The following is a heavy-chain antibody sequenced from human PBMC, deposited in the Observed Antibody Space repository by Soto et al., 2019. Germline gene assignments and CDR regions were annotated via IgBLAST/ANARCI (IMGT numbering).Heavy chain of an antibody. Sequence: RLSCAASGFTFSSFGIHWVRQAPGKGLEWVAVISYNGIDKNYGDSVKGRFTISREIFKTMVYLQVNSLRAEDSAVYYCAKDLREMATIRPDYWGQGTLVTVSS. CDR1: GFTFSSFG. D-gene: IGHD5-12*01. J-gene: IGHJ4*02. CDR2: ISYNGIDK. CDR3: AKDLREMATIRPDY. V-gene: IGHV3-30*18.